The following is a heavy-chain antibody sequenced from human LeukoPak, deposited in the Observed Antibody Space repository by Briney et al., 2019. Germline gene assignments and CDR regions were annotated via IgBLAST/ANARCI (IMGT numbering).Heavy chain of an antibody. D-gene: IGHD4-17*01. Sequence: GASVKVSCKASGYTFTGYYMHWVRQAPGQGLEWMGWISAYNGNTNYAQKLQGRVTMTTDTSTSTAYMELRSLRSDDTAVYYCAVHTVTTFHPIDYWGQGTLVTVSS. CDR1: GYTFTGYY. V-gene: IGHV1-18*04. J-gene: IGHJ4*02. CDR3: AVHTVTTFHPIDY. CDR2: ISAYNGNT.